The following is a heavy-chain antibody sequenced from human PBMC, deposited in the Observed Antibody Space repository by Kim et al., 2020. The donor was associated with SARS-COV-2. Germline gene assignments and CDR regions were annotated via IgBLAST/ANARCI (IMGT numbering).Heavy chain of an antibody. CDR3: ARDEYYGSGSVDY. V-gene: IGHV1-46*01. Sequence: YAQKFQGRVTRTRDTSTSTVYMELSSLRSEDTAVYYCARDEYYGSGSVDYWGQGTLVTVSS. J-gene: IGHJ4*02. D-gene: IGHD3-10*01.